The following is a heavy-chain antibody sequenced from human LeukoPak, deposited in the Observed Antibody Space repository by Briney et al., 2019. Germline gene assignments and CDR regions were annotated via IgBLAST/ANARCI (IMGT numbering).Heavy chain of an antibody. J-gene: IGHJ4*02. CDR2: ISLRGLT. CDR1: GGSISGTNW. V-gene: IGHV4-4*02. Sequence: PSETLSLTCGVSGGSISGTNWWSWVRQPPGQGLEWIGEISLRGLTNYNPSLRSRLTMSLDESKNQVSLNLTSVTAADTAGYYCSRESGPFSPFGFWGQGTLVSVHS. D-gene: IGHD1-26*01. CDR3: SRESGPFSPFGF.